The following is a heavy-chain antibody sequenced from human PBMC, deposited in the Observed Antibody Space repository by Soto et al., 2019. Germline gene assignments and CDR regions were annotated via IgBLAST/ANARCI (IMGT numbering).Heavy chain of an antibody. CDR1: GGSISSGDYY. CDR3: ARAAGAEWKFDY. Sequence: QVQLQESGPGLVKPSQTLSLTCTVSGGSISSGDYYWGWIRQPPGKGLEWIGYIYYSGSTYYNPSLKSRVTISVDTSKNQFALKLSSVTAADTAVYYCARAAGAEWKFDYWGQGTLVTVSS. J-gene: IGHJ4*02. D-gene: IGHD1-26*01. CDR2: IYYSGST. V-gene: IGHV4-30-4*01.